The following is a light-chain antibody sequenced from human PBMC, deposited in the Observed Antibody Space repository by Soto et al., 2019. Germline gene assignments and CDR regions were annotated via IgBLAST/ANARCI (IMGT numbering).Light chain of an antibody. CDR2: AAS. Sequence: IQLTQSPSSLSASVGDRVTITCRASQGISSYLAWCQQKPGKAPKLLSYAASTLQSGVPSRFSGSGSGTDFTLTISSLQPEDFATYYCQQHNSYPLTFGGGTKVDIK. V-gene: IGKV1-9*01. CDR1: QGISSY. J-gene: IGKJ4*01. CDR3: QQHNSYPLT.